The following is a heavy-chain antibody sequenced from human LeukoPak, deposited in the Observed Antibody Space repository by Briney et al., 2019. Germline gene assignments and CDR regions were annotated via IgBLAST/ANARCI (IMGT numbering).Heavy chain of an antibody. Sequence: GESLKISCEVSGYSFSDYWIAWVRQMPGKGLEWMGIIYPGDSDTRYSPSFQGQVTISADKSISTAYLQWSSLKTEDTAVYYCTTVESRRSDSVYYGSEFFDYWGQGTLVTVSS. CDR1: GYSFSDYW. CDR3: TTVESRRSDSVYYGSEFFDY. J-gene: IGHJ4*02. CDR2: IYPGDSDT. D-gene: IGHD3-10*01. V-gene: IGHV5-51*01.